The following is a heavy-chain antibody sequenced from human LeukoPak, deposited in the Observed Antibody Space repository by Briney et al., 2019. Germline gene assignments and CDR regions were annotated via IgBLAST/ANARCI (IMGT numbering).Heavy chain of an antibody. Sequence: SGPALVKPTQTLTLTCTFSGFSLSTSGMCVSWIRQPPGKALEWLARIDWDDDKYYSTSLKTRLTISKGTSKNQVVLTMTNMGPVDTATYYCARITVTTPRAWFDPWGQGTLVTVSS. CDR2: IDWDDDK. CDR1: GFSLSTSGMC. D-gene: IGHD4-17*01. V-gene: IGHV2-70*11. CDR3: ARITVTTPRAWFDP. J-gene: IGHJ5*02.